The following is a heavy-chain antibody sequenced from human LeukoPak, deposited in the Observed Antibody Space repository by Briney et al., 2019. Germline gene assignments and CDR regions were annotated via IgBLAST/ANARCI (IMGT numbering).Heavy chain of an antibody. CDR3: ARGRNPGDY. V-gene: IGHV4-4*07. J-gene: IGHJ4*02. CDR2: IYTSGGT. Sequence: ASETLSLTCTVSGGSISGDYWSWIRQPAGKGLEWIGRIYTSGGTNYNPSLKSRVTMSVDTSKNQCSLKLNSVTAADTAVYYCARGRNPGDYWGQGTLVTVSS. CDR1: GGSISGDY.